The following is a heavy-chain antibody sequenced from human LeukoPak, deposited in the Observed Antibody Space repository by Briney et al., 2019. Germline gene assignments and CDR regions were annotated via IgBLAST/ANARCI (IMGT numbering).Heavy chain of an antibody. V-gene: IGHV3-66*02. J-gene: IGHJ4*02. CDR1: GFTVSSNY. CDR3: ARGVGPIFGVVRIDY. CDR2: IYSGGST. D-gene: IGHD3-3*01. Sequence: QPGGSLRLSCAASGFTVSSNYMSWVRQAPGKGLEWVSVIYSGGSTYYADSVKGRFTISRDNSKNTLYLQMNSLRAEDTAVYYCARGVGPIFGVVRIDYWGQGTLVTVSS.